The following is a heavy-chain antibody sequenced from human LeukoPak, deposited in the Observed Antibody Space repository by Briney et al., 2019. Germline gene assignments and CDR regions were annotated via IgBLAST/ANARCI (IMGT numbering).Heavy chain of an antibody. CDR1: GGSISSSSYY. V-gene: IGHV4-61*05. CDR3: ATRGGRKRVYFDY. Sequence: SETLSLTCTVSGGSISSSSYYWGWIRQPPGKGLEWIGYIYYSGSTNYNPSLKSRVTISVDTSKNQFSLKLSSVTAADTAVYYCATRGGRKRVYFDYWGQGTLVTVSS. D-gene: IGHD1-26*01. CDR2: IYYSGST. J-gene: IGHJ4*02.